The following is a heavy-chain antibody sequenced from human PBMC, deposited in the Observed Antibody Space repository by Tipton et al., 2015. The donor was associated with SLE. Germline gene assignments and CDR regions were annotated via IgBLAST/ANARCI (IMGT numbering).Heavy chain of an antibody. CDR2: IYYSWIT. V-gene: IGHV4-31*03. Sequence: TLSLTCTFSGGSNSSRGSYWSWIRQHPGKGLEWIGYIYYSWITYYNPSLTSRLNLSVDKSKNKFSLKLTSVTAADTAIYYCARGSDIVLMVDPVRGGAFDIWGQGTVVTVSS. D-gene: IGHD2-8*01. CDR3: ARGSDIVLMVDPVRGGAFDI. CDR1: GGSNSSRGSY. J-gene: IGHJ3*02.